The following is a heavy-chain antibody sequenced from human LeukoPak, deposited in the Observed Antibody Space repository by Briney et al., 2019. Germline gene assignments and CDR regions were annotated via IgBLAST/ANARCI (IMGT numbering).Heavy chain of an antibody. Sequence: GGSLRLSCAASGFTFSNSAMYWVGQVQGKGLEFVSVISTNGDRTYYADSVKGRFTISRDNSKNTLYLQMGSLRADDMAVYYCARGVAISSSGWYDTFDYWGQGALVTVSS. D-gene: IGHD6-19*01. J-gene: IGHJ4*02. CDR2: ISTNGDRT. CDR1: GFTFSNSA. CDR3: ARGVAISSSGWYDTFDY. V-gene: IGHV3-64*02.